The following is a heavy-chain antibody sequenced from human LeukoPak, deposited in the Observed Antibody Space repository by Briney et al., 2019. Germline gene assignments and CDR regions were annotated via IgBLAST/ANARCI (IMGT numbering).Heavy chain of an antibody. CDR3: AREGPTTAVGSGAPDI. CDR2: IWHDGTYI. J-gene: IGHJ3*02. V-gene: IGHV3-33*01. CDR1: GFTFSDYT. Sequence: GGSLRLSCPASGFTFSDYTMQWPRQAPGKGLEWVAVIWHDGTYISYGDSVRGRFTISRDNSKNTLYLQMNSLRAEDTAVYYCAREGPTTAVGSGAPDIWGLGTMVTVSS. D-gene: IGHD6-13*01.